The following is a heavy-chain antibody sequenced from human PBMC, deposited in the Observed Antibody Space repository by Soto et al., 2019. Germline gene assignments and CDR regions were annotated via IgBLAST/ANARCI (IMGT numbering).Heavy chain of an antibody. J-gene: IGHJ4*02. D-gene: IGHD6-13*01. Sequence: GGSLRLSCAASGFTFSSYAMHWVRQAPGKGLEWVAVISYDGSNKYYADSVKGRFTISRDNSKNTLYLQMNSLRAEDTAVYYCARVKLSSSWYGGLGYWGQGTLVTVSS. CDR3: ARVKLSSSWYGGLGY. CDR1: GFTFSSYA. CDR2: ISYDGSNK. V-gene: IGHV3-30-3*01.